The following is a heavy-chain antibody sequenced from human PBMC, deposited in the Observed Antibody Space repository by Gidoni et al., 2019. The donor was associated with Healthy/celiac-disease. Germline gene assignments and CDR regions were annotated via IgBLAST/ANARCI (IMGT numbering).Heavy chain of an antibody. CDR3: ASENYGSGSP. V-gene: IGHV1-69*02. D-gene: IGHD3-10*01. Sequence: QVQLVQSGAEVQKPGSSVKVSCKASGGTFSSSTISWVRQAPGQGLEWMGRIIPIRGIANYAKKFQGRVTITADKSTSTAYMELSSLRSEDTAVYYCASENYGSGSPWGQGTLVTVSS. CDR2: IIPIRGIA. J-gene: IGHJ4*02. CDR1: GGTFSSST.